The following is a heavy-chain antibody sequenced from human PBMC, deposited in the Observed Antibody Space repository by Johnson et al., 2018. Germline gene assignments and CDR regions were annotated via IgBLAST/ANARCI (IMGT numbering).Heavy chain of an antibody. CDR1: GIILNIYD. CDR2: ISKRGDSI. V-gene: IGHV3-48*02. CDR3: RRLAGNTDI. J-gene: IGHJ3*02. D-gene: IGHD2/OR15-2a*01. Sequence: VQLQESGGALVQPGESLRLSCTASGIILNIYDIHWIRQAAGKGLEWLSYISKRGDSIYYADSLKGRFTVSTDNAKNSVVLQMNSLRDEDTACYYFRRLAGNTDIWGQGTMVTVSS.